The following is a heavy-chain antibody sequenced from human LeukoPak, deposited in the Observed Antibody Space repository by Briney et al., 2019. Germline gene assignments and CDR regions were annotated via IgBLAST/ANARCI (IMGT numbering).Heavy chain of an antibody. CDR2: IYYSGST. CDR3: ARAAETEGEFPTAEMYYFDY. J-gene: IGHJ4*02. V-gene: IGHV4-39*07. D-gene: IGHD6-25*01. CDR1: GFTFSSYS. Sequence: GSLRLSCAASGFTFSSYSMNWVRQAPGKGLEWIGSIYYSGSTYYNPSLKSRVTISVDTSKNQFSLKLSSVTAADTAVYYCARAAETEGEFPTAEMYYFDYWGQGTLVTVSS.